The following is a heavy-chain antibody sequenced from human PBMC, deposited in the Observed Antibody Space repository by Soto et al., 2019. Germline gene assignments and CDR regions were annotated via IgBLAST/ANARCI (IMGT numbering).Heavy chain of an antibody. Sequence: QLQLQESGSGLVKPSQTLSLTCAVSGGSISSGGYSWSWIRQPPGKGPAWIGNIYHSGSTYYNLSLQSRVTKSVDWSKNQLSLKLSSLTAEEPAVYYCAGYVRGPMWLDLWGQGTLVTV. J-gene: IGHJ5*02. CDR3: AGYVRGPMWLDL. D-gene: IGHD3-16*01. CDR2: IYHSGST. CDR1: GGSISSGGYS. V-gene: IGHV4-30-2*01.